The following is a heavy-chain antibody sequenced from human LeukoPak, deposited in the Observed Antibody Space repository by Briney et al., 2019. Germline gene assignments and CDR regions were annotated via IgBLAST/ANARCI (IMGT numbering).Heavy chain of an antibody. CDR3: AAQGGSGDLRY. Sequence: GWSLTVSCAVSGFAFRDTWVDLGGQAPGKGLEWVGRIKRIIDGGTTDYAAPVKGRFTVSRDDSINTLYLQMSSLKTEDTAVYYCAAQGGSGDLRYWGQGTLVTVSS. J-gene: IGHJ4*02. D-gene: IGHD4-17*01. V-gene: IGHV3-15*01. CDR2: IKRIIDGGTT. CDR1: GFAFRDTW.